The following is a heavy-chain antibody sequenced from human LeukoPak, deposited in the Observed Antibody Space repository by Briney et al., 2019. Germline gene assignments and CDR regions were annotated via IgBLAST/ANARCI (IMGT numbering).Heavy chain of an antibody. D-gene: IGHD3-10*01. V-gene: IGHV5-10-1*01. CDR1: GYSFTTYW. Sequence: GESLSISCKGSGYSFTTYWISWVRQMPGKGLEWMGTIDPSDSFINYSPSFQGHVTVSADKSISTAYLQWSSLKASDTAMYFCARHYYSSGSPFDYWGPGTLVTVSS. J-gene: IGHJ4*02. CDR2: IDPSDSFI. CDR3: ARHYYSSGSPFDY.